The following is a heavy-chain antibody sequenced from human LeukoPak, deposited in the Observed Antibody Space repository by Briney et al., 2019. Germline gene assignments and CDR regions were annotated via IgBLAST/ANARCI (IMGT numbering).Heavy chain of an antibody. Sequence: GASVKVSCKASGYTFTGYYMHWVRQAPGQGLEWMGWINPNSGGTNYAQKFQGRVTMTRDTSTSTVYMELSSLRSEDTAVYYCASLPQGRGCSGGSCYSNAFDIWGQGTMVTVSS. J-gene: IGHJ3*02. CDR2: INPNSGGT. V-gene: IGHV1-2*02. CDR3: ASLPQGRGCSGGSCYSNAFDI. D-gene: IGHD2-15*01. CDR1: GYTFTGYY.